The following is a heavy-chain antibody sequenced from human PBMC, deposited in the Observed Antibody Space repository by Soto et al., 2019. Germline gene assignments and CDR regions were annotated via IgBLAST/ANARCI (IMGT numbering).Heavy chain of an antibody. CDR3: ARDGYDGSGSPYPAY. J-gene: IGHJ4*02. CDR2: IYYLGST. CDR1: GGSMSEYF. V-gene: IGHV4-59*01. D-gene: IGHD3-10*01. Sequence: SETLSLTCSVSGGSMSEYFWSWIRQSPGKGLEWIGYIYYLGSTDYNPSLKSRVTISVDTSKRQFSLRLTSVTAADTAVYYCARDGYDGSGSPYPAYWGPGTQVTVPQ.